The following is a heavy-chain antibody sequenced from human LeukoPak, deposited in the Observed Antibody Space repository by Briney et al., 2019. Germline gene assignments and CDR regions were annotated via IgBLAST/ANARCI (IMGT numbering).Heavy chain of an antibody. D-gene: IGHD3-3*01. CDR2: IYYSGST. V-gene: IGHV4-39*07. J-gene: IGHJ4*02. Sequence: SETLSLTCTVSGGSISSYYWSWIRQPPGKGLEWIGSIYYSGSTYYNPSLKSRVTISVDTSKNQFSLKLSSVTAADTAVYYCARAGAGAYDFGYWGQGTLVTVSS. CDR3: ARAGAGAYDFGY. CDR1: GGSISSYY.